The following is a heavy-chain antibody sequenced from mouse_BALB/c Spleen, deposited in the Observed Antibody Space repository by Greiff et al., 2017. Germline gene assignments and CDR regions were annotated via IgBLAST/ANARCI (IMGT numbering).Heavy chain of an antibody. J-gene: IGHJ4*01. D-gene: IGHD1-1*02. CDR3: ARGGDAMDY. Sequence: EVHLVESGPGLVKPSQSLSLTCTVTGYSITSDYAWNWSRQFPGNKLEWMGYISYSGSTSYNPSLKSRISITRDTSKNQFFLQLNSVTTEDTATYYCARGGDAMDYWGQGTSVTVSS. CDR2: ISYSGST. CDR1: GYSITSDYA. V-gene: IGHV3-2*02.